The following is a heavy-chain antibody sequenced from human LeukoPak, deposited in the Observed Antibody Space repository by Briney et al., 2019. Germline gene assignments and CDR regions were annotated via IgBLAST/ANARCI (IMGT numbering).Heavy chain of an antibody. J-gene: IGHJ4*02. CDR3: ARSSLQLEPPRY. Sequence: GASVNVSRKASGYTFTSSDISWVRQAPGQGLEWMGWISGYNGKTNYAQNFQVRVTMTKDTSTNTAYMELRSLRSDDTAVYYCARSSLQLEPPRYWGQGTLVTVSS. V-gene: IGHV1-18*01. CDR1: GYTFTSSD. CDR2: ISGYNGKT. D-gene: IGHD1-1*01.